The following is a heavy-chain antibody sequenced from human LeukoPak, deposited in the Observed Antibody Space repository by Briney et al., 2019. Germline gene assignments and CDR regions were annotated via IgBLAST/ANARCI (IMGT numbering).Heavy chain of an antibody. CDR3: ARGHADDGSSWPNLYYFDY. J-gene: IGHJ4*02. CDR1: GGSFSGYY. CDR2: INHSGST. Sequence: SETLSLTCAVYGGSFSGYYWSWIRQPPGKGLEWIGEINHSGSTNYNPSLKSRVTISVDTSKNQFSLKLSSVTAADTAVYYCARGHADDGSSWPNLYYFDYWGQGTLVTVSS. V-gene: IGHV4-34*01. D-gene: IGHD6-13*01.